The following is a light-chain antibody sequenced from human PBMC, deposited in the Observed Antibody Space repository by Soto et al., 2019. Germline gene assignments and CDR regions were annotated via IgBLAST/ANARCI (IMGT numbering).Light chain of an antibody. CDR3: QQLKT. CDR2: AAS. CDR1: HRVSSAY. V-gene: IGKV3-20*01. J-gene: IGKJ1*01. Sequence: EFVLTQSPGTLSLAPGERVTLSCRASHRVSSAYLAWYQQKPGQAPRLLIYAASTRATGIPDRFSGSGSGPDFTLTISRLEPEDFAVYYCQQLKTFGQGTKVEIK.